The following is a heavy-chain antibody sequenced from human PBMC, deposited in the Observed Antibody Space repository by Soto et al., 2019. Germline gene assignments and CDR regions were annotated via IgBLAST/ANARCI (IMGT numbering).Heavy chain of an antibody. CDR2: INHSGST. J-gene: IGHJ6*02. CDR1: GGSFSGYY. CDR3: ARAGYSYGYYYYYGMDV. V-gene: IGHV4-34*01. Sequence: AETLSLTCAVYGGSFSGYYWSWIRQPPGKGLEWIGEINHSGSTNYNPSLKSRVTISVDTSKNQFSLKLSSVTAADTAVYYCARAGYSYGYYYYYGMDVWGQGTTVTVSS. D-gene: IGHD5-18*01.